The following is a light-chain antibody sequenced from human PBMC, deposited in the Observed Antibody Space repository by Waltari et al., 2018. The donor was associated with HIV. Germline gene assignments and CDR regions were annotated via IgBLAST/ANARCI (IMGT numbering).Light chain of an antibody. V-gene: IGLV1-44*01. J-gene: IGLJ2*01. CDR1: SSNIGSRS. CDR3: SAWDVTLNGLV. Sequence: QSLLTQSPSASGTPGQRVNISCFGPSSNIGSRSVTWYQPSPGTPPKLLIFSNTERPSGVPDRFSGSKSGTSASLAISGLHSQDEADYYCSAWDVTLNGLVFGGGTRLSVL. CDR2: SNT.